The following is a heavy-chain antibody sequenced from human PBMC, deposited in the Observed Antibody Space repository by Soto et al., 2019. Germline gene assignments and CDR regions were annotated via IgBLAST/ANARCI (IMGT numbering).Heavy chain of an antibody. CDR3: AREGPYYDSSGYYYSAIDY. D-gene: IGHD3-22*01. Sequence: AASVKVSCKASGYTFTSYGISWVRRAPGQGLEWMGWISAYNGNTNYAQKLQGRVTMTTDTSTSTAYMELRSLRSDDTAVYYCAREGPYYDSSGYYYSAIDYWGQGTLATVSS. CDR2: ISAYNGNT. V-gene: IGHV1-18*01. CDR1: GYTFTSYG. J-gene: IGHJ4*02.